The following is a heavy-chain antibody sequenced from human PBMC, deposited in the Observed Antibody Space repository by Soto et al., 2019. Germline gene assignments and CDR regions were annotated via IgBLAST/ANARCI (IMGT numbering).Heavy chain of an antibody. V-gene: IGHV4-59*13. J-gene: IGHJ4*02. CDR1: GGSIGTYY. Sequence: SETLSLTCTVSGGSIGTYYWNWIRQSPGKGLEWIGYIFYSGSTNYNPSLKSRLTLSGDTSKNQVSLKLSSVTAADTAVYYCARDRYCTNGVCYGGRGRFDYWGRVTLVTVSS. CDR2: IFYSGST. D-gene: IGHD2-8*01. CDR3: ARDRYCTNGVCYGGRGRFDY.